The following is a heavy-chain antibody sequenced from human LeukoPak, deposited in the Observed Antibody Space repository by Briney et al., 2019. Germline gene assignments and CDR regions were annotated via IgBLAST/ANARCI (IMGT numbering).Heavy chain of an antibody. CDR2: VSGSGGIT. CDR1: GFTFTSNV. D-gene: IGHD2-21*01. CDR3: ASPVAGYSGGDCYSS. V-gene: IGHV3-23*01. Sequence: GGSLRLSCAASGFTFTSNVMSWVRQAPGKGLEWVSAVSGSGGITYYADSVKGRFTISRDNSKNTLYMQMNSLRAEDTAVYYCASPVAGYSGGDCYSSWGQGTLVTVSS. J-gene: IGHJ4*02.